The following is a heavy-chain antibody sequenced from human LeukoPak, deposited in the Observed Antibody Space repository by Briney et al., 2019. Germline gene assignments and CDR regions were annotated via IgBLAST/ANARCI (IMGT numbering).Heavy chain of an antibody. V-gene: IGHV1-2*02. CDR1: GGTFSSYA. D-gene: IGHD6-19*01. J-gene: IGHJ5*02. CDR3: ARGRGAGPGIAVAGTIWFDP. Sequence: ASVKVSCKASGGTFSSYAISWVRQAPGQGLEWMGWINPNSGGTNYAQKFQGRVTMTRDTSISTAYMELSRLRSDDTAVYYCARGRGAGPGIAVAGTIWFDPWGQGTLVTVSS. CDR2: INPNSGGT.